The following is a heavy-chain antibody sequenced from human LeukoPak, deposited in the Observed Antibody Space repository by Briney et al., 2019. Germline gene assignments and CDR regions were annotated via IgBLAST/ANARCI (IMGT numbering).Heavy chain of an antibody. J-gene: IGHJ4*02. CDR3: ARDKPGYSSYYDY. V-gene: IGHV1-2*06. D-gene: IGHD6-13*01. CDR2: INTDSGGT. CDR1: GYTFTDYH. Sequence: ASVKVCCKASGYTFTDYHIHWVRQAPGQGLEWMGRINTDSGGTNYAQNFQGRVTLTRDTSITTAHMELSTLRSDDTALYYCARDKPGYSSYYDYLGREPWSPSP.